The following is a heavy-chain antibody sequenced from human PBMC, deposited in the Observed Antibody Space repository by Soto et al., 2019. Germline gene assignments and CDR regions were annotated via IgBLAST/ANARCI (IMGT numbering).Heavy chain of an antibody. D-gene: IGHD4-17*01. Sequence: GGSLRLSCAASGFTFDDYGMSWVRQAPGKGLEWVSGINWNGGSTGYADSVKGRFTISRDNAKNSLYLQMNSLRAEDTALYHCARHPSRYGHLGSNWFDPWGQGTLVTVSS. CDR2: INWNGGST. CDR3: ARHPSRYGHLGSNWFDP. V-gene: IGHV3-20*01. CDR1: GFTFDDYG. J-gene: IGHJ5*02.